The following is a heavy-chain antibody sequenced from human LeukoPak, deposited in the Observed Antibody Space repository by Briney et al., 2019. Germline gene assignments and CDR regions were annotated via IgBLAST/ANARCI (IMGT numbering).Heavy chain of an antibody. V-gene: IGHV3-30*18. Sequence: PGRSLRLSCAASGFTFSSYGMHWVRQAPGKGLEWVAVISYDGSNKYYADSVKGRFTISRDNSKNTLYLQMNSLRAEDTAVYYCAKDLYSSSWYSGFDYWGQGTLVTVSS. J-gene: IGHJ4*02. CDR3: AKDLYSSSWYSGFDY. CDR1: GFTFSSYG. D-gene: IGHD6-13*01. CDR2: ISYDGSNK.